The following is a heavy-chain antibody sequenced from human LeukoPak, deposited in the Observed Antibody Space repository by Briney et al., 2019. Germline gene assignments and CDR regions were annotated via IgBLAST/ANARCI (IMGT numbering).Heavy chain of an antibody. CDR3: ARDGGRYVVNY. CDR2: INPNSGAT. CDR1: GYTFTGCY. J-gene: IGHJ4*02. D-gene: IGHD1-26*01. V-gene: IGHV1-2*02. Sequence: GASVKVSCKTSGYTFTGCYMHWVRQAPGQGLEWMGWINPNSGATNCAQKFQGRVTMTRDTSISTAYMELSRLRSDDTAVYYCARDGGRYVVNYWGQGTLVTVSS.